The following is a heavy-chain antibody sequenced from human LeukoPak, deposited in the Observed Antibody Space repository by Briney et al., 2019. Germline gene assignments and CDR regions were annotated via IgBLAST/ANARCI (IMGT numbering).Heavy chain of an antibody. CDR2: INPTSGGS. CDR1: GYTFTGHY. V-gene: IGHV1-2*02. D-gene: IGHD2-2*01. Sequence: ASVKVSCKAAGYTFTGHYLHWVRQAPGPGLEWMGWINPTSGGSNYAPKFEGRVTMTRDTSNTTAYMELHRLTSDDTAVYYCARFYCSISDCYGQTNWFDPWGQGTLVTVSS. CDR3: ARFYCSISDCYGQTNWFDP. J-gene: IGHJ5*02.